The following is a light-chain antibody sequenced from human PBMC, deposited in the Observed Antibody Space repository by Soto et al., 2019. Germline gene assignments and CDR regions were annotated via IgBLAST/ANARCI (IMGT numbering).Light chain of an antibody. CDR2: WAS. V-gene: IGKV4-1*01. Sequence: DIVMTQSPDALAVSLGERATINCKSSQSGLYSSNNKNYLAWYQQKPGQPPKLLIYWASTRESGVPARFSGSGSGTDFTLTISSLEPEDFAVYYCQQRSNWPPLTFGGGTKVDIK. CDR3: QQRSNWPPLT. J-gene: IGKJ4*01. CDR1: QSGLYSSNNKNY.